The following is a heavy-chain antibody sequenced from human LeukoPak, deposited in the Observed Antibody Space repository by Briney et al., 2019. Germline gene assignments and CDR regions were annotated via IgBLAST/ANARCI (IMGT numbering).Heavy chain of an antibody. V-gene: IGHV3-21*01. Sequence: PGGSLRLSCAASGFTLSTYTMNWVRQAPGKGLEWVSSISSSSSYIYYADSVKGRFTISRDDAKNSLSLQMNSLRAEDTAVYYCARSGIKMVRGLIIKSPYHMDVWGKGTTVTVPS. J-gene: IGHJ6*03. CDR2: ISSSSSYI. CDR3: ARSGIKMVRGLIIKSPYHMDV. CDR1: GFTLSTYT. D-gene: IGHD3-10*01.